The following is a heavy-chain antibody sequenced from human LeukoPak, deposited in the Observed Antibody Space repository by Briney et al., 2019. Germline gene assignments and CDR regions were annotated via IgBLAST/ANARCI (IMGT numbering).Heavy chain of an antibody. V-gene: IGHV3-23*01. CDR3: ARERCSSTSCQNYYYYGMDV. Sequence: PGGSLRLSCAASGFTFSDYAMSWVRQAPGKGLEWVSAISGSGGSTYYADSVKGRFTISRDNSKNTLYLQMNSLRAEDTAVYYCARERCSSTSCQNYYYYGMDVWGQGTTVTVSS. CDR2: ISGSGGST. J-gene: IGHJ6*02. D-gene: IGHD2-2*01. CDR1: GFTFSDYA.